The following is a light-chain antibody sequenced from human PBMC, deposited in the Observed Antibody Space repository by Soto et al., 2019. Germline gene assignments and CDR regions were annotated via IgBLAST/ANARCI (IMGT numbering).Light chain of an antibody. Sequence: QSALTQPASVSGSPGQSITISCTGTSSDVGRYNYVSWYQQHPGKAPKLMIYEVRNRPSGVSNRFSGSKSGNTASLTISGLQAEDDADYYCTSYTSSSTPVVFGGGTKLTVL. CDR2: EVR. CDR1: SSDVGRYNY. CDR3: TSYTSSSTPVV. V-gene: IGLV2-14*01. J-gene: IGLJ2*01.